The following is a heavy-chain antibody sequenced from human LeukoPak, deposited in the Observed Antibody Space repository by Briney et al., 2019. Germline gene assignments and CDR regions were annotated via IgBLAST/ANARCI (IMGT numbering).Heavy chain of an antibody. CDR2: IYYSGST. J-gene: IGHJ4*02. Sequence: SETLSLTCTVSGGSISSYYWSWIRQPPGKGLEWIGYIYYSGSTNYNPSLKSRVTISVDTSKNQFSLKLSSVTAADTAVYYCARGLTIFGVAPDYWGQGTLVTVSS. CDR3: ARGLTIFGVAPDY. CDR1: GGSISSYY. D-gene: IGHD3-3*01. V-gene: IGHV4-59*12.